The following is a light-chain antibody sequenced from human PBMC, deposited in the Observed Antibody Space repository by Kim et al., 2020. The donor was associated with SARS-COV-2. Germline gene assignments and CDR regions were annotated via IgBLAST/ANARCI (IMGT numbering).Light chain of an antibody. CDR2: QDS. Sequence: SPGQTADITFSGDKLRDKLVCLYQQKPGQSPVLVIYQDSKRPSGIPERFSGSNSGNTATLTISGTQAMDEADYYCQAWDSSTAWVFGGGTQLTVL. V-gene: IGLV3-1*01. CDR1: KLRDKL. CDR3: QAWDSSTAWV. J-gene: IGLJ3*02.